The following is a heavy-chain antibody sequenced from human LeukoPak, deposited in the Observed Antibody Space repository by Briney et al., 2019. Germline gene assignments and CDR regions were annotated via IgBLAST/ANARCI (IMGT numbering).Heavy chain of an antibody. CDR3: AKDGGRGDILTGDYYYGMDV. Sequence: GGSLRPSCAASGFTFSSYGMHWVRQAPGKGLEWVAVISYDGSNKYYADSVKGRFTISRDNSKNTLYLQMNSLRAEDTAVYYCAKDGGRGDILTGDYYYGMDVWGKGTTVTVSS. V-gene: IGHV3-30*18. J-gene: IGHJ6*04. D-gene: IGHD3-9*01. CDR1: GFTFSSYG. CDR2: ISYDGSNK.